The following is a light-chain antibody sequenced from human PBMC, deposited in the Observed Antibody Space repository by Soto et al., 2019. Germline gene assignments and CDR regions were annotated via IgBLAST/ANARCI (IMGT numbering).Light chain of an antibody. J-gene: IGLJ1*01. Sequence: QSALTQPASVSGSPGQSITISCSGTSGDVGGYDYVSWYQQHPGKAPKLMIYEVSNRPSGVSNRFSASKSGNTASLTISGLQAEDEADYYCSSYTSSSTQVFGTGTKVTVL. CDR2: EVS. CDR1: SGDVGGYDY. V-gene: IGLV2-14*01. CDR3: SSYTSSSTQV.